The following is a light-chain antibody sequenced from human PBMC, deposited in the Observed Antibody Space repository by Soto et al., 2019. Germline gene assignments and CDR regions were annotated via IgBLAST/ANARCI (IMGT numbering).Light chain of an antibody. V-gene: IGKV3-11*01. CDR2: DAS. CDR3: QQRSSWPPAYT. J-gene: IGKJ2*01. CDR1: QSVSSY. Sequence: EIVLTQSPATLSLSPGERATLSCRASQSVSSYLAWYQQKPGQAPRLLIYDASDRATGIPARFSGSGSGTDFTLTISSLEPEDFAVYYCQQRSSWPPAYTFGQGTKLEIK.